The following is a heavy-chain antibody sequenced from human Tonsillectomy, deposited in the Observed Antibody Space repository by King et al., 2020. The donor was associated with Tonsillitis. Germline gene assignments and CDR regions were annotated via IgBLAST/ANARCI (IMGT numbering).Heavy chain of an antibody. Sequence: VQLVESGGGLVKPGGSLRLSCAASGFTFSDYYMSWIRQAPGKGLEWVSYISSSGSTIYYADCVKGRFTISRDNAKNSLYLQMNSLRAEDTAVYYCAREESRTIFGSHTSAFDYWGQGTLVTVSS. D-gene: IGHD3-3*01. CDR3: AREESRTIFGSHTSAFDY. J-gene: IGHJ4*02. V-gene: IGHV3-11*01. CDR1: GFTFSDYY. CDR2: ISSSGSTI.